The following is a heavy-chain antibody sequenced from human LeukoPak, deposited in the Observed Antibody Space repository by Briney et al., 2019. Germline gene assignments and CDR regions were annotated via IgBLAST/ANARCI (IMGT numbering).Heavy chain of an antibody. CDR3: ARDGGTAMVTFDY. CDR2: INPNSGGT. Sequence: ASVKVSCKASGYTFTGYYMHWVRQAPGQGLEWMGWINPNSGGTNYAQKFQGWVTMTRDTSISTAYMELSRLRSDDTAVYYCARDGGTAMVTFDYWGQGTLVTVSS. D-gene: IGHD5-18*01. CDR1: GYTFTGYY. V-gene: IGHV1-2*04. J-gene: IGHJ4*02.